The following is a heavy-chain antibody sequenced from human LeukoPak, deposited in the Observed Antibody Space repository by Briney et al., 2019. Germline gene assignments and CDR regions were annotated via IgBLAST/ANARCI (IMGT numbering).Heavy chain of an antibody. V-gene: IGHV3-23*01. CDR1: GFTFSIYA. CDR3: AKDRPNYYGSNGHYYRRDGDY. Sequence: QPGGSLTLSCAASGFTFSIYAMGWVRQPPGKGLQWVSSITSSGDGTYYADSGKGRFTISRDNSENMLYLQMNSLRVEDTAVYFCAKDRPNYYGSNGHYYRRDGDYWGQGTLVTVSS. D-gene: IGHD3-22*01. CDR2: ITSSGDGT. J-gene: IGHJ4*02.